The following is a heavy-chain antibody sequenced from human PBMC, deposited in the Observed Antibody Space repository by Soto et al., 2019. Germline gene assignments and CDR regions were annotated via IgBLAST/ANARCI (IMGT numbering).Heavy chain of an antibody. CDR1: GGSFSGYY. Sequence: SETLSLTCAVYGGSFSGYYWSWIRQPPGKGLEWIGEINHSGSTNYNPSLKSRVTISVDTSKNQFSLKLSSVTAADTAVYYCARWYYGSGSYYYYYGMDVWGQGTTVTVSS. CDR2: INHSGST. D-gene: IGHD3-10*01. J-gene: IGHJ6*02. V-gene: IGHV4-34*01. CDR3: ARWYYGSGSYYYYYGMDV.